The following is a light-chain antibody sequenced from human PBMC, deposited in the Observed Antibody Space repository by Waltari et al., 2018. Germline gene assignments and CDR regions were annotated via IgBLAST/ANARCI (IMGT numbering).Light chain of an antibody. CDR1: QSASSG. CDR3: QHYRTYGT. Sequence: DIQMTQSPSTLSASVGDRVTVTCRASQSASSGLAWYQQQPGKDPKLLIYDASRLERGVPSRFSGSASATEFPHTITSVQADDSATYYFQHYRTYGTFGQGTKVEIK. J-gene: IGKJ1*01. V-gene: IGKV1-5*03. CDR2: DAS.